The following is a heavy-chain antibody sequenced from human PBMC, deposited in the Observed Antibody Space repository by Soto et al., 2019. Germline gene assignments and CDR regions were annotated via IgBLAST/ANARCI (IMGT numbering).Heavy chain of an antibody. CDR3: AREVRGGFTGIFDQ. CDR1: GDSISDYFY. J-gene: IGHJ4*02. CDR2: IYTDGTT. Sequence: SETLSLTCTVSGDSISDYFYWSWIRQPAGKGLEWIGRIYTDGTTKYNPSLKSRVTLSLDKSKNQFSLRLSSVTAADTAVYYFAREVRGGFTGIFDQWGRGSRVTVSS. D-gene: IGHD2-15*01. V-gene: IGHV4-4*07.